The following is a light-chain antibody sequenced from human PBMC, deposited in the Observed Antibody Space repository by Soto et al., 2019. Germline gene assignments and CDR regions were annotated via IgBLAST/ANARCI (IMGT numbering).Light chain of an antibody. CDR1: QSVSSNS. J-gene: IGKJ2*01. V-gene: IGKV3-20*01. CDR3: QQYGSSPLYT. Sequence: EIVLTQSPGTLSLSPGERATLSCRASQSVSSNSLAWYQQKPGQAPRLLIYGASSRATGIPDRFSGSGSGTDFTLTISILEPEDFVVYYCQQYGSSPLYTFGQGTKLEIK. CDR2: GAS.